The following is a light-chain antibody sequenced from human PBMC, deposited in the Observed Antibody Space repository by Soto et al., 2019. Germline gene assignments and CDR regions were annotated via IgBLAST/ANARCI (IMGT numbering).Light chain of an antibody. Sequence: QCLLTQPPSVSGAPGQRFTIPCTGSSPNIGAGYDVHRYQQLPGTAPKLLIYGNSSRPSGVPDRFSGSKSGTSASLAITGLQAEDEADYYCQPYDSSLSGSYVFGTGTKVTVL. CDR2: GNS. CDR3: QPYDSSLSGSYV. J-gene: IGLJ1*01. V-gene: IGLV1-40*01. CDR1: SPNIGAGYD.